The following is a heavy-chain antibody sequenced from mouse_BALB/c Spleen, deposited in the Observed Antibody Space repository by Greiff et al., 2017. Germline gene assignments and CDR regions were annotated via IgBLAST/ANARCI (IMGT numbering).Heavy chain of an antibody. CDR1: GFTFSDYG. CDR3: AREEGYGNYYFDY. Sequence: EVKLVESGGGLVQPGGSRKLSCAASGFTFSDYGMAWVRQAPGKGPEWVAFISNLAYSIYYADTVTGRFTISRENAKNTLYLEMSSLRSEDTAMYYCAREEGYGNYYFDYWGQGTTLTVSS. CDR2: ISNLAYSI. J-gene: IGHJ2*01. D-gene: IGHD2-1*01. V-gene: IGHV5-15*02.